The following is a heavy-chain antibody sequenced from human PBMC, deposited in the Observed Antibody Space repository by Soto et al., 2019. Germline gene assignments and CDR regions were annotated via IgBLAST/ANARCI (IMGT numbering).Heavy chain of an antibody. J-gene: IGHJ4*02. V-gene: IGHV3-74*01. Sequence: EVQLVESGGGLVQPGGSLRLSCAASGFTFNSHWMHWVRQAPGKGLVWVSRVNGDGSSTNYADSVMGRFTISRDNAKNTVYLQMNSLRAEDTAVFYCARGIRGAYGVDYWGQGTQVTVSS. CDR3: ARGIRGAYGVDY. CDR1: GFTFNSHW. CDR2: VNGDGSST. D-gene: IGHD4-17*01.